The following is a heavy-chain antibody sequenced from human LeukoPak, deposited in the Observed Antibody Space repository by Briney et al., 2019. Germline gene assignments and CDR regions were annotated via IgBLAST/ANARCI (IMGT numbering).Heavy chain of an antibody. V-gene: IGHV4-31*03. Sequence: PSQTLSLTCTVSGGSISSGGYYWSWIRQHPGKGLEWIGYIYYSGSTYYNPSHKSRVTISVDTSKNQFSLKLSSVTAADTAVYYCAGITVTTRGIDYWGQGTLVTVSS. CDR2: IYYSGST. CDR1: GGSISSGGYY. D-gene: IGHD4-17*01. CDR3: AGITVTTRGIDY. J-gene: IGHJ4*02.